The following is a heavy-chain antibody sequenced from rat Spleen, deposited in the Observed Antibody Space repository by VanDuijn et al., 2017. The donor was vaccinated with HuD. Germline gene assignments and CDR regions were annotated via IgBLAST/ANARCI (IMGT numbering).Heavy chain of an antibody. D-gene: IGHD1-12*03. J-gene: IGHJ3*01. CDR3: GRRGYYDAYYELGFAY. V-gene: IGHV5-25*01. CDR2: IITGYGKT. Sequence: EVQLVESGGGVVQPGRSMKLSCAASGFTFSDFYMAWVRQAPTKGLEWVASIITGYGKTYYRDSVKGRFTISRDNAKSTLYLQMDSLRSEDTATYYCGRRGYYDAYYELGFAYWGQGTLVTVSS. CDR1: GFTFSDFY.